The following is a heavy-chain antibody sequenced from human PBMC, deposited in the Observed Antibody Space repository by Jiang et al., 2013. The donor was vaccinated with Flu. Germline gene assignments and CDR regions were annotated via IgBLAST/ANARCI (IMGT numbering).Heavy chain of an antibody. CDR2: IYYSGST. V-gene: IGHV4-59*01. Sequence: GPGLVKPSETLSLTCTVSGGSISSYYWSWIRQPPGKGLEWIGYIYYSGSTNYNPSLKSRVTISVDTSKNQFSLKLSSVTAADTAVYYCARDRGVHDSSGLAYGMDVWGQGT. CDR3: ARDRGVHDSSGLAYGMDV. D-gene: IGHD3-22*01. J-gene: IGHJ6*02. CDR1: GGSISSYY.